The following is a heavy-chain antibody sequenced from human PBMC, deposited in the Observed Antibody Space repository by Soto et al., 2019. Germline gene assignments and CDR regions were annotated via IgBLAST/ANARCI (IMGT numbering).Heavy chain of an antibody. V-gene: IGHV4-34*01. CDR3: ARTRNLDV. Sequence: QVQLQQWGAGLLKPSETLSLTCAVYGGSLSGYYGNWIRLSPGKGLEWIGEINYSGITNYNPSLKSRVTISIDTSKNQFSLNLSSVTAADTAVYYCARTRNLDVWGQGTTVTVSS. CDR1: GGSLSGYY. J-gene: IGHJ6*02. D-gene: IGHD1-1*01. CDR2: INYSGIT.